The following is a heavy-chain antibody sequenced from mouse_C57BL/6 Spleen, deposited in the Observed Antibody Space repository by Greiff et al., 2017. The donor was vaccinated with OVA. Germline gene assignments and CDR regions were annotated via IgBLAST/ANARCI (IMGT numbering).Heavy chain of an antibody. CDR1: GYTFTSYW. D-gene: IGHD1-1*01. J-gene: IGHJ2*01. Sequence: QVQLQQPGAELVRPGTSVKLSCKASGYTFTSYWMHWVKQRPGQGLEWIGVIDPSDSYTNYNQKFKGKATLTVDTSSSTAYMQRSSLTSEDAAVYYCARWTITTVVAMGDYWGQGTTRTVSS. V-gene: IGHV1-59*01. CDR3: ARWTITTVVAMGDY. CDR2: IDPSDSYT.